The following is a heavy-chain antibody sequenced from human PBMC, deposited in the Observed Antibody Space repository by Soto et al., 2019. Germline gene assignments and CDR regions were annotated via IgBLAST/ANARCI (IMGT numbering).Heavy chain of an antibody. CDR1: GFTFSSYW. CDR3: ARDPMGGGWYDHYYGMDV. D-gene: IGHD6-19*01. J-gene: IGHJ6*02. V-gene: IGHV3-74*01. CDR2: INSDGSST. Sequence: EVQLVESGGGLVQPGGSLRLSCAASGFTFSSYWMHWVRQAPGKGLVWVSRINSDGSSTSYADSVKGRFTISRDNAKNTLYLQMNSLRVEDTAVYYCARDPMGGGWYDHYYGMDVWGQGTTVTVSS.